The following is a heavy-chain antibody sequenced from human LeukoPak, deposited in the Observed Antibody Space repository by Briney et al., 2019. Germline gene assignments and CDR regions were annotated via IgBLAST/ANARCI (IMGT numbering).Heavy chain of an antibody. CDR2: INSDGSEG. D-gene: IGHD6-6*01. J-gene: IGHJ3*01. V-gene: IGHV3-7*03. CDR1: GFTFSGFW. Sequence: GGSLRLSCAVSGFTFSGFWMSWSRQAPGKGLEWVASINSDGSEGYYADVVKGRFTISRDNAKNSLYLQINSLRAEDTAVYYCARPSYSSSSSVWGQGTMVTVSS. CDR3: ARPSYSSSSSV.